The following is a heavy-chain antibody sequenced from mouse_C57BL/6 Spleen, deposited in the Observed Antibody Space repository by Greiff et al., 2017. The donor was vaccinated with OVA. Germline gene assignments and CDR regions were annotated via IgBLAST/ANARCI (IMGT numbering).Heavy chain of an antibody. J-gene: IGHJ1*03. V-gene: IGHV2-2*01. CDR3: ASNWDRYFDV. CDR1: GFSLTSYG. Sequence: QVQLQQSGPGLVQPSQSLSITCTVSGFSLTSYGVHWVRQSPGKGLEWLGVIWSGGSTDYNAAFISRLSISKDNSKSQVFFKMNSLQADDTAIYYCASNWDRYFDVWGTGTTVTVSS. CDR2: IWSGGST. D-gene: IGHD4-1*01.